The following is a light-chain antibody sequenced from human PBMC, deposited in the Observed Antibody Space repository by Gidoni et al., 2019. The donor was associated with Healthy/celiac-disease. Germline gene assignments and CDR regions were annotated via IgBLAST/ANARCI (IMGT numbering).Light chain of an antibody. CDR2: DTS. Sequence: EIVMTQPPATLSVSPGERATLSCRASQRLNNNLAWYQQKPGQAPRLLIYDTSTRATGIPARFSGSGSGTEFTLTISSLQSEDFAVYYCQQYNSWPPYTFGQGTKLEIK. CDR1: QRLNNN. CDR3: QQYNSWPPYT. J-gene: IGKJ2*01. V-gene: IGKV3-15*01.